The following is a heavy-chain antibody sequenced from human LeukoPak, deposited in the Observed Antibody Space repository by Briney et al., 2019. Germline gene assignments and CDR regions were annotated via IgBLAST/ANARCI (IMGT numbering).Heavy chain of an antibody. D-gene: IGHD3-9*01. CDR1: GFTLSSYG. Sequence: GGSLRLSCAASGFTLSSYGMHWVRQAPGKGLEWVSSISSSGTYVYYADSVKGRFTISRDNAKNSLSLQMNSLRADDAAVYYCARASSKQLAGYLPDGFDIWGQGTMVTVSS. V-gene: IGHV3-21*01. CDR3: ARASSKQLAGYLPDGFDI. CDR2: ISSSGTYV. J-gene: IGHJ3*02.